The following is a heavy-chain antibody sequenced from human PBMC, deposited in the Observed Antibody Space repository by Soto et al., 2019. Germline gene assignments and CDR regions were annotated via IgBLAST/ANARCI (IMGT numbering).Heavy chain of an antibody. J-gene: IGHJ4*02. Sequence: TSYGISWVRQAPGQGLEWMGWISAYNGNTNYAQKLQGRVTMTTDTSTSTAYMELRSLRSDDTAVYYCARGPIYCSGGSCYGPIDYWGQGTLVTVSS. D-gene: IGHD2-15*01. CDR2: ISAYNGNT. V-gene: IGHV1-18*01. CDR1: TSYG. CDR3: ARGPIYCSGGSCYGPIDY.